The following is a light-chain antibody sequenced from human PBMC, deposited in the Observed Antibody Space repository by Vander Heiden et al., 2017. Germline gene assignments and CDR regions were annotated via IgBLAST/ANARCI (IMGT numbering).Light chain of an antibody. Sequence: QSALTQPASVSGSPGQSITISCTGTSSDVGGYNYVSWYQQHPGKAPKLMIYGGRNRPSGVSNRFSGSKSGNTASLTISGLQAEDEADYYCSSYTSSSSYVFGTGTKVTVL. V-gene: IGLV2-14*01. CDR2: GGR. CDR1: SSDVGGYNY. CDR3: SSYTSSSSYV. J-gene: IGLJ1*01.